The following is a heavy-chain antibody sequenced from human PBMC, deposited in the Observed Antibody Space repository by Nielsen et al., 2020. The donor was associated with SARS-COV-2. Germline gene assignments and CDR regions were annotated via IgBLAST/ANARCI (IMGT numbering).Heavy chain of an antibody. CDR3: ASDSNSYNYYYYYGMDV. Sequence: GESLKISCAASGFTFSSYGMHWVRQAPGKGLVWVAVISYDGSNKYYADSVKGRFTISRDNSKNTLYLQMNSLRAEDTAVYYCASDSNSYNYYYYYGMDVWGQGTTVTVSS. CDR2: ISYDGSNK. J-gene: IGHJ6*02. D-gene: IGHD2-2*01. V-gene: IGHV3-30*03. CDR1: GFTFSSYG.